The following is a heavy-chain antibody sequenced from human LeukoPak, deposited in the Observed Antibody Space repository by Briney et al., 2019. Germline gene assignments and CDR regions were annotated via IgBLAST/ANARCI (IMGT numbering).Heavy chain of an antibody. D-gene: IGHD2-15*01. CDR3: ARQDVVVVAATPDVFDY. Sequence: PSETLSLTCTVSGGSISSSSYYWGWIRQPPGKGLEWIGSIYYSGSTYYNPSLKSRVTMSVDTPKNQFSLKLGSVTAADTAVYYCARQDVVVVAATPDVFDYWGQGTLVTVSS. V-gene: IGHV4-39*01. CDR2: IYYSGST. CDR1: GGSISSSSYY. J-gene: IGHJ4*02.